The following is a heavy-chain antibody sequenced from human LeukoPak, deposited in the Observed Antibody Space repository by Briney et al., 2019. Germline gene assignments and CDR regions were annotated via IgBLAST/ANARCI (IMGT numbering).Heavy chain of an antibody. D-gene: IGHD6-13*01. CDR1: GFTLNSYL. J-gene: IGHJ6*03. V-gene: IGHV3-74*01. Sequence: TGGSLRLSCAASGFTLNSYLMHWVRQAPGKGLVWVSRINSDGSSPTYADSVKGRFTISRDNAKNTLYLQMNSLRAEATAVYYCARVGGSSWGYFYYHMDVWGKGTAVTVSS. CDR2: INSDGSSP. CDR3: ARVGGSSWGYFYYHMDV.